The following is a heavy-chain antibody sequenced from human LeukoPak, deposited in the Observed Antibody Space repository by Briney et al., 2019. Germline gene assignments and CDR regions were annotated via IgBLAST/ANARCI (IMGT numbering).Heavy chain of an antibody. CDR2: IYYSGIT. D-gene: IGHD3-3*01. CDR1: GGSISSSSYY. J-gene: IGHJ5*02. CDR3: ARHYYDFWSGYLDWFDP. Sequence: PSETLSLTCTVSGGSISSSSYYWGWVRQPPGKGLEWIGSIYYSGITYYNPSLKSRVTISVDTSKNQFSLKLSSVTAADTAVYYCARHYYDFWSGYLDWFDPWGQGTLVTVSS. V-gene: IGHV4-39*01.